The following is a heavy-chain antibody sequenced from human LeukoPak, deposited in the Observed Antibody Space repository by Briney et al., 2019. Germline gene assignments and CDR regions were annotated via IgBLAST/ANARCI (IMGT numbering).Heavy chain of an antibody. V-gene: IGHV1-46*01. Sequence: ASVKLSCKASGYTFTSYYMHWVRQAPGQGLEWMGIINPSGGSTSYAQKFQGRVTMTRDTSTSTVYMELSSLRSEDRAVYYCARAGGSFDAFDIWGQGTMVTVSS. CDR1: GYTFTSYY. J-gene: IGHJ3*02. CDR3: ARAGGSFDAFDI. CDR2: INPSGGST. D-gene: IGHD2-15*01.